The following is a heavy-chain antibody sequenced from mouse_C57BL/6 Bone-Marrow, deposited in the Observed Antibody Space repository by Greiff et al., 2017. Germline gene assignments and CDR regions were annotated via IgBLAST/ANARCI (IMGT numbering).Heavy chain of an antibody. V-gene: IGHV1-54*01. CDR3: ARGGTTIY. CDR2: INPGSGGT. CDR1: GYAFTNYL. J-gene: IGHJ2*01. Sequence: QVQLQQSGAELVRPGTSVKVSCKASGYAFTNYLIEWVKQRPGQGLEWIGVINPGSGGTNYTEKFKGKATLTADKSSSTAYMQLSSLTSEDSAVYFCARGGTTIYWGQGTTLTVSS. D-gene: IGHD2-1*01.